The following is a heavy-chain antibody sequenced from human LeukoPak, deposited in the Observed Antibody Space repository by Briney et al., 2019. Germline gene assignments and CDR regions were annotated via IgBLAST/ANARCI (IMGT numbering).Heavy chain of an antibody. V-gene: IGHV3-23*01. Sequence: GGSLRLSCAASEFTVSSNYMNWVRQAPGKGLEWISSVGAGVTGKYYAASVRGRFTISKDNSKKTVFLQMNSLRAEDTALYYCAKSIDSGGYPLGDSWGQGTLVIVSS. D-gene: IGHD3-22*01. J-gene: IGHJ4*02. CDR2: VGAGVTGK. CDR1: EFTVSSNY. CDR3: AKSIDSGGYPLGDS.